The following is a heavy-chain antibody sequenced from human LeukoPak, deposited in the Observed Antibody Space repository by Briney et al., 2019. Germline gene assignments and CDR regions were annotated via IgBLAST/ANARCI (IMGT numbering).Heavy chain of an antibody. CDR2: ISYDGSNK. D-gene: IGHD1-26*01. J-gene: IGHJ6*02. V-gene: IGHV3-30*18. CDR1: GFTFSSYG. Sequence: GGSLRLSCAASGFTFSSYGMHWVRQAPGKGLEWVAVISYDGSNKYYADSVKGRFTISRGNSKNTLYLQMNSLRAEDTAVYYCAKEVGPAYYYGMDVWGQGTTVTVSS. CDR3: AKEVGPAYYYGMDV.